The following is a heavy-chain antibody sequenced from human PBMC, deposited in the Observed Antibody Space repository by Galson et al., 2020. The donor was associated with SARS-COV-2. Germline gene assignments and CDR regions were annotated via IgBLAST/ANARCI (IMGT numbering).Heavy chain of an antibody. CDR3: ARVASVAGISGGFDY. CDR1: GGPFSGYF. Sequence: SETLSLTCGVSGGPFSGYFWNWIRQAPGKGLEWIGEISYSGRTNHNPSLKSRVAMSIDTSKNQWSLKLTSVTAADTAVYYCARVASVAGISGGFDYWGQGILVTVSS. J-gene: IGHJ4*02. D-gene: IGHD6-13*01. CDR2: ISYSGRT. V-gene: IGHV4-34*01.